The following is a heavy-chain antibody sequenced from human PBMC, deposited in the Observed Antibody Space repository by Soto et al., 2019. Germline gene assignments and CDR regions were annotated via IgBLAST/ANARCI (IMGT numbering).Heavy chain of an antibody. D-gene: IGHD2-2*01. CDR3: ARLGYCSSTSCYYYYYYGMDV. Sequence: QVQLVQSGAEVKKPGASVKVSCKASGYTFTSYGISWVRQAPGQGLEWMGWISAYNGNTNYAQKLQGRVTMTTDTSPSTAYMELRSLRSDDTAVYYCARLGYCSSTSCYYYYYYGMDVWGQGTTVTVSS. V-gene: IGHV1-18*01. J-gene: IGHJ6*02. CDR2: ISAYNGNT. CDR1: GYTFTSYG.